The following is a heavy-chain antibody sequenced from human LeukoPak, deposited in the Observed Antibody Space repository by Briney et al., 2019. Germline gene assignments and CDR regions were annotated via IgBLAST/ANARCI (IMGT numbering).Heavy chain of an antibody. CDR3: ARRGDTAMAFFDY. CDR1: GGSISSGGYY. D-gene: IGHD5-18*01. J-gene: IGHJ4*02. Sequence: PSQTLSLTCTVSGGSISSGGYYWSWIRQHPGKGLEWIGRIYTSGSTNYNPSLKSRVTMSVDTSKNQFSLKLSSVTAADTAVYYCARRGDTAMAFFDYWGQGTLVTVSS. V-gene: IGHV4-61*02. CDR2: IYTSGST.